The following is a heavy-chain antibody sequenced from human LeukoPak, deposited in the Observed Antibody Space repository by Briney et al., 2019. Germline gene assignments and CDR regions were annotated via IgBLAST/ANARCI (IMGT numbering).Heavy chain of an antibody. CDR2: INSDGSST. CDR1: GFTFSSYW. J-gene: IGHJ5*02. D-gene: IGHD1-14*01. Sequence: PGGSLRLSCVASGFTFSSYWMHWVRQAPGKGLVWVSRINSDGSSTSYADSVKGRFTISRDNAKNTLYLQTNSLRAEDTAVYYCARVRRRNHGFDPWGQGTLVTVSS. V-gene: IGHV3-74*01. CDR3: ARVRRRNHGFDP.